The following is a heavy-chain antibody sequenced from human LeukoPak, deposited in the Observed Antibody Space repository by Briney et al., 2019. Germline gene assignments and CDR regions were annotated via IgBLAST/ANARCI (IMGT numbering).Heavy chain of an antibody. CDR2: IYTTGTT. V-gene: IGHV4-4*07. Sequence: TSETLSLTCTVSSGSISSYFWGWVRQPPGKGLEWIGRIYTTGTTHYNPSLKSRVTMSIDTSTNQFSLNLRSMTAADTAVYYCGRQGYTASRYFLDFWSQGTLVAVS. D-gene: IGHD2-2*02. CDR1: SGSISSYF. J-gene: IGHJ4*02. CDR3: GRQGYTASRYFLDF.